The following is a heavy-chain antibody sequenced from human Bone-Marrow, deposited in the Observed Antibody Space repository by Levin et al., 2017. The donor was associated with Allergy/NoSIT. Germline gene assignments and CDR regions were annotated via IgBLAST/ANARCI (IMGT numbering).Heavy chain of an antibody. D-gene: IGHD2-2*01. J-gene: IGHJ5*02. CDR2: IYHSGST. CDR3: ASQWVGYCGRASCYSLSS. CDR1: AGSINTYY. Sequence: PSETLSLTCTVSAGSINTYYWSWIRQPPGKGLEWIGYIYHSGSTNYNPSLRSRVTISLHTSKNQLSLQLTSVTAADTAMYYCASQWVGYCGRASCYSLSSWGQGTLVTVSS. V-gene: IGHV4-59*01.